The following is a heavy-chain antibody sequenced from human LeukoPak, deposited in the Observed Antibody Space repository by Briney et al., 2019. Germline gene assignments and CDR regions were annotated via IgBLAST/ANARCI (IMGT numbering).Heavy chain of an antibody. V-gene: IGHV3-48*01. CDR2: INNGGTTI. J-gene: IGHJ3*02. CDR3: VRDFQYAFDI. CDR1: GFTFSSFS. Sequence: GGSLRLSCAASGFTFSSFSMNWVRQAPGKGLEWFSYINNGGTTISYADSVKGRFTISRDNAENSPYLQMNSLRADDTAVYYCVRDFQYAFDIWGQGTVVTVSS.